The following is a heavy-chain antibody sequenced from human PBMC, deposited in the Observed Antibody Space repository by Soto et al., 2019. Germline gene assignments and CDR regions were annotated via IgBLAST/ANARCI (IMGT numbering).Heavy chain of an antibody. D-gene: IGHD2-2*01. CDR1: GYTFTSYA. CDR2: INAGNGNT. J-gene: IGHJ6*03. V-gene: IGHV1-3*01. Sequence: ASVKVSCKASGYTFTSYAMHWVRQAPGQRLEWMGWINAGNGNTKYSQKFQGRVTITRDTSASTAYMELSSLRSEDTVVYYCAREVPVVVPAAIGYYYYYMDVWGKGTTVTVSS. CDR3: AREVPVVVPAAIGYYYYYMDV.